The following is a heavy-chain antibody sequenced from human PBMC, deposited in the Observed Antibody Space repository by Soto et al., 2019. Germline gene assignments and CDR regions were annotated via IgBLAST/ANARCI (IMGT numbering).Heavy chain of an antibody. J-gene: IGHJ4*02. D-gene: IGHD3-10*01. CDR2: IWYDGSNK. CDR3: ARSMVRGVRPQYFDY. CDR1: GFTFSSYG. V-gene: IGHV3-33*01. Sequence: QLGGSLRLSCAASGFTFSSYGMHWVRQAPGKGLEWVAVIWYDGSNKYYADSVKGRFTISRDNSKNTLYLQMNSLRAEDTAVYYCARSMVRGVRPQYFDYWGQGTLVTVSS.